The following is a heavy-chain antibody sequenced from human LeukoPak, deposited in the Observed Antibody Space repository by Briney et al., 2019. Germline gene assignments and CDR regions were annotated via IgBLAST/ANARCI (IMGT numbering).Heavy chain of an antibody. V-gene: IGHV3-7*01. CDR3: ASGVTIWLGNPFDI. CDR1: GFTFSSYW. CDR2: IKQDGSEK. D-gene: IGHD3-3*01. Sequence: GGSLRLSCAASGFTFSSYWMSWVRQAPGKGLEWVANIKQDGSEKYYADSVKGRFTISRDNAKNSLYLQMNSLRAEDTAVYYCASGVTIWLGNPFDIWGQGTMVTVS. J-gene: IGHJ3*02.